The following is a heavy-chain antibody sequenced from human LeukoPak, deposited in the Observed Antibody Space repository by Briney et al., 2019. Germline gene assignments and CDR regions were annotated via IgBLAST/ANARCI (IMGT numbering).Heavy chain of an antibody. CDR2: MFHGGST. J-gene: IGHJ4*02. CDR1: GGSISGSFYY. V-gene: IGHV4-39*07. CDR3: ARGPLILWRY. D-gene: IGHD2/OR15-2a*01. Sequence: PSETLSLTCTVSGGSISGSFYYWGWLRQSPGREMEWIASMFHGGSTYYNPSLEGRVTISVDTSKNQFSLKLSSVTAADTAVYYCARGPLILWRYWGQGTLVTVSS.